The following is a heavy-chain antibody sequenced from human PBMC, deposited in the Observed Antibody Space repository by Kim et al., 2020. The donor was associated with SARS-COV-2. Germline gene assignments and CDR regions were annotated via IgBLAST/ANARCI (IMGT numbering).Heavy chain of an antibody. CDR2: IRSKANSYAT. CDR3: TRRTYGGKSLYNWFDP. V-gene: IGHV3-73*01. Sequence: GGSLRLSCAASGFTFSGSAMHWVRQASGKGLEWVGRIRSKANSYATAYAASVKGRFTISRDDSKNTAYLQMNSLKTEDTAVYYCTRRTYGGKSLYNWFDPWGQGTLVTVSS. J-gene: IGHJ5*02. CDR1: GFTFSGSA. D-gene: IGHD4-17*01.